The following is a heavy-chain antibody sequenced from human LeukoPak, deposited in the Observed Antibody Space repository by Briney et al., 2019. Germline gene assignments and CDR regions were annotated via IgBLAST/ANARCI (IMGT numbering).Heavy chain of an antibody. CDR3: AREGSSSEPY. V-gene: IGHV1-69*10. Sequence: ASVTVSFKASGGTFIIYAISWGRQAPGQGGEWMGRIIPIFGIANYAQKFQGRVTITADKSTSTAYMELSSLRSEDTAVYYCAREGSSSEPYWGQGTLVTVSS. D-gene: IGHD6-6*01. CDR1: GGTFIIYA. J-gene: IGHJ4*02. CDR2: IIPIFGIA.